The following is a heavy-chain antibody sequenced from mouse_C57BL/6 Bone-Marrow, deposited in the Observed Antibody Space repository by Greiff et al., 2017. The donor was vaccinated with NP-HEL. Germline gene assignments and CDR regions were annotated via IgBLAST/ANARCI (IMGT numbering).Heavy chain of an antibody. CDR1: GYTFTSYW. V-gene: IGHV1-64*01. D-gene: IGHD1-1*01. Sequence: QVQLQQPGAGLVKPGASVKLSCKASGYTFTSYWMHWVKQRPGQGLEWIGMIHPNSGSTNYNEKFKSKATLTVDKSSSTAYMQLSSLTSEDSAVYYCARILRSYFDYWGQGTTLTVSS. CDR2: IHPNSGST. J-gene: IGHJ2*01. CDR3: ARILRSYFDY.